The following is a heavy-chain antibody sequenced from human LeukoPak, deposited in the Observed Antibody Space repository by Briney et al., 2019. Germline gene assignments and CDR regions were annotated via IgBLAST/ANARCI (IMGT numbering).Heavy chain of an antibody. J-gene: IGHJ6*03. CDR1: GFNFSTYE. CDR3: AREYGDYAQHSYYLDV. Sequence: GGSLRLSCAASGFNFSTYEMNWVRQAPGKGLEWVSYISTSASTIYYADSVKGRFTISSDNAKNSMHLQMNNLRAEDSAIYYCAREYGDYAQHSYYLDVWGKGTTVTVSS. D-gene: IGHD4-17*01. CDR2: ISTSASTI. V-gene: IGHV3-48*03.